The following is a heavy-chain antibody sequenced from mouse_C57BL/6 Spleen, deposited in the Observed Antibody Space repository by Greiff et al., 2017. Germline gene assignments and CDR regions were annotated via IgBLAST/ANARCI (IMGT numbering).Heavy chain of an antibody. CDR3: ASWAGTSSFAY. D-gene: IGHD3-3*01. Sequence: QVQLQQPGAELVRPGSSVKLSCKASGYTFTSYWMHWVKQRPIQGLEWIGNIDPSDSETHYNQKFKDKATLTVDKSSSTAYMPLSSLTSEDSSVYYCASWAGTSSFAYWGQGTLVTVSA. V-gene: IGHV1-52*01. J-gene: IGHJ3*01. CDR1: GYTFTSYW. CDR2: IDPSDSET.